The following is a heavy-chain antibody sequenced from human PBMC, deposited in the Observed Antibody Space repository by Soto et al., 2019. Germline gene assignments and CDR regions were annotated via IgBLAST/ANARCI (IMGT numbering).Heavy chain of an antibody. Sequence: QVQLQQWGAGLLKPSETLSLTCAVYGGSFSGYYWSWIRQPPGKGLEWIGEINHSGSTNYNPSLKSRVTISVDPSKNQFSLKLSSVTAADTAVYYCARVRIAAAGTGGGFDPWGQGTLVTVSS. CDR3: ARVRIAAAGTGGGFDP. D-gene: IGHD6-13*01. J-gene: IGHJ5*02. V-gene: IGHV4-34*01. CDR2: INHSGST. CDR1: GGSFSGYY.